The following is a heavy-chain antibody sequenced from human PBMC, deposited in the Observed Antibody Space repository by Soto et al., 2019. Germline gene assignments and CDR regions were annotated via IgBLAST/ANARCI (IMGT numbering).Heavy chain of an antibody. CDR3: ARLIPPLEFWFEP. V-gene: IGHV4-59*08. CDR2: IYYRGNT. CDR1: GGSIGTYY. J-gene: IGHJ5*02. Sequence: PSEALSLTCTVCGGSIGTYYWSWIRQPPGKGLEWIGYIYYRGNTDYNPSLKSRVTISLDTPKNQFSLKLSSVTAADTAVYSCARLIPPLEFWFEPCGQGTLVTVSS. D-gene: IGHD3-10*01.